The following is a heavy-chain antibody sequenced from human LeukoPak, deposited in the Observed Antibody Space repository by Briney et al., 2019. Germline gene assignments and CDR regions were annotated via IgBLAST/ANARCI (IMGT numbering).Heavy chain of an antibody. CDR1: GDSISSYY. V-gene: IGHV4-59*01. CDR3: ARSAVTRGRFDY. J-gene: IGHJ4*02. CDR2: IYYSGST. D-gene: IGHD2-21*02. Sequence: SETLSLPCTVSGDSISSYYWSWIRQPPGKGLEWIGYIYYSGSTNYNPSLKSRVTISVDTSKNQFSLKLSSVTAADTAVYYCARSAVTRGRFDYWGQGTLVTVSS.